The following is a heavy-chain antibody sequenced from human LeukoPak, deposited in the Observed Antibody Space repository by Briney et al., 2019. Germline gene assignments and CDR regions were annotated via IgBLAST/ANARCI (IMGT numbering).Heavy chain of an antibody. D-gene: IGHD1-26*01. CDR2: ISSSGSTI. J-gene: IGHJ4*02. CDR1: GFTFSSYW. V-gene: IGHV3-11*01. CDR3: ARVFAPLYSGSYSPYFDY. Sequence: GGSLRLSCAASGFTFSSYWMSWIRQAPGKGLEWVSYISSSGSTIYYADSVKGRFTISRDNAKNSLYLQMNSLRAEDTAVYYCARVFAPLYSGSYSPYFDYWGQGTLVTVSS.